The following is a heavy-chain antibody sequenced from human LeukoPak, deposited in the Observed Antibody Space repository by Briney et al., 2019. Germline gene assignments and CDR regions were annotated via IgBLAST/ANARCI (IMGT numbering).Heavy chain of an antibody. CDR3: AMGGDYFDY. CDR2: ISGSGGST. J-gene: IGHJ4*02. Sequence: GGSLRLSCAASGFTFSSYDTSWVRQAPGKGLEWVSAISGSGGSTYYADSVKGRFTISRDNSKNTLYLQMNSLRAEDTAVYYCAMGGDYFDYWGQGTLVTVSS. D-gene: IGHD3-16*01. V-gene: IGHV3-23*01. CDR1: GFTFSSYD.